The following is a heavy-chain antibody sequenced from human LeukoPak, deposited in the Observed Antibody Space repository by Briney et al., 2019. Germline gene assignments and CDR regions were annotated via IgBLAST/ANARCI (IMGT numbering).Heavy chain of an antibody. J-gene: IGHJ4*02. D-gene: IGHD3-10*01. CDR2: IGGSGGST. CDR3: AKDYSGSGSYYYPFDY. Sequence: PGGSLRLSCAASGFTFSSYAMSWVRQAPGKGLQWVSGIGGSGGSTYYAGSVKGRFTISRDNSKNTLYLQMNSLRAEDTAVYYCAKDYSGSGSYYYPFDYWGQGTLVTVSS. V-gene: IGHV3-23*01. CDR1: GFTFSSYA.